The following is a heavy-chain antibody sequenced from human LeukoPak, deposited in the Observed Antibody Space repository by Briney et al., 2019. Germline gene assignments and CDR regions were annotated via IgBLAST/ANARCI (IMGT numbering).Heavy chain of an antibody. CDR1: GGSISRDY. J-gene: IGHJ6*03. D-gene: IGHD6-6*01. Sequence: PSETLSLTCTVSGGSISRDYWSWIRQPAGSGLEWIGRIYTSGTTDYNPSLRTRVTISVDASRNQFSLNLSSVTAADTAVYYCARWSGSVTARNYYYYMDVWGEGTTVTVSS. CDR3: ARWSGSVTARNYYYYMDV. CDR2: IYTSGTT. V-gene: IGHV4-4*07.